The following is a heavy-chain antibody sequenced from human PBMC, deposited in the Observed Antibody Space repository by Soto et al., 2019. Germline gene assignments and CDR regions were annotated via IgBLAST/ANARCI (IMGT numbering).Heavy chain of an antibody. Sequence: LSLTCTVSGGSISSGGYYWSWIRQHPGKGLEWIGEINHSGTTHNNPSLKSRVTISVDTSRKQFSLRLNSVTAADTAVYYCARGGTARYGYYGYWGQGTLVTVSS. CDR3: ARGGTARYGYYGY. D-gene: IGHD1-1*01. V-gene: IGHV4-31*03. CDR1: GGSISSGGYY. CDR2: INHSGTT. J-gene: IGHJ4*02.